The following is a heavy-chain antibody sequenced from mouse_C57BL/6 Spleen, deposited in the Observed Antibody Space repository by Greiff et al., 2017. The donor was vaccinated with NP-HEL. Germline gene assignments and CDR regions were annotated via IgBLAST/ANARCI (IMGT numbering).Heavy chain of an antibody. Sequence: QVQLQQSGAELVRPGASVTLSCKASGYTFTDYEMHWVKQTPVHGLEWIGAIDPETGGTAYNQKFKGKAILTVDKSSSTAYMELRSLTSEDSAVDYCTRPYYSSRYFDVWGTGTTLTVSS. CDR2: IDPETGGT. V-gene: IGHV1-15*01. CDR1: GYTFTDYE. CDR3: TRPYYSSRYFDV. J-gene: IGHJ1*03. D-gene: IGHD2-12*01.